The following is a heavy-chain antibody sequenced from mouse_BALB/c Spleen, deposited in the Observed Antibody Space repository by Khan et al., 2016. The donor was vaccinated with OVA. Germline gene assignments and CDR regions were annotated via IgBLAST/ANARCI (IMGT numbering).Heavy chain of an antibody. CDR2: ISYGGGST. Sequence: EVELVEPGRGLVQPGGSLKLSCKTSGSTFSDYYMYWVRQTPEKSLEWVAYISYGGGSTYYKHTVQGRFTFSTDKAKNTLHLQMRRLKSEDTAMYFSARHGYDGLACWGQGTLVTVPA. CDR1: GSTFSDYY. V-gene: IGHV5-12*02. D-gene: IGHD2-2*01. J-gene: IGHJ3*01. CDR3: ARHGYDGLAC.